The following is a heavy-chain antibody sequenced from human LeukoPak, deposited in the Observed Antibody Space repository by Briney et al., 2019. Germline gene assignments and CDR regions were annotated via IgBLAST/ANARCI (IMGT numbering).Heavy chain of an antibody. V-gene: IGHV4-39*01. Sequence: SETLSLTCSVSSDSISSSSYLWVWVRQPPGKGLEWIGDIYSNGHISYNPSLKSRAAISVDTSINQFSLNLSSVTAADTAVYYCARRHYGSGNIDSWGQGTLVTVSS. CDR2: IYSNGHI. CDR3: ARRHYGSGNIDS. CDR1: SDSISSSSYL. J-gene: IGHJ4*02. D-gene: IGHD3-10*01.